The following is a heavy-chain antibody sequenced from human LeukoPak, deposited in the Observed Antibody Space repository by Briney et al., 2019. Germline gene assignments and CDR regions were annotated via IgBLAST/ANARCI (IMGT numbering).Heavy chain of an antibody. Sequence: PGESLKISCKGSGYSFANYWISWVRQMPGKGLEWMGRIDPSDSYTNYSPSFQGHVTISADKSISTAYLQWSSLKASDTAMYYCARVMVRGVIITRYSWFDPWGQGTLVTVSS. CDR1: GYSFANYW. V-gene: IGHV5-10-1*01. CDR2: IDPSDSYT. D-gene: IGHD3-10*01. J-gene: IGHJ5*02. CDR3: ARVMVRGVIITRYSWFDP.